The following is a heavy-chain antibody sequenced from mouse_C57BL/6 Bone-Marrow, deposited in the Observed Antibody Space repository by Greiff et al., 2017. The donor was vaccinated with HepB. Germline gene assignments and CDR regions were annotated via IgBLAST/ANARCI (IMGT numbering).Heavy chain of an antibody. V-gene: IGHV7-1*01. J-gene: IGHJ1*03. CDR2: SRNKANDYTT. D-gene: IGHD2-3*01. Sequence: EVKLVESGGGLVQSGRSLRLSCATSGFTFSDFYMEWVRQAPGKGLEWIAASRNKANDYTTEYSASVKGRFIVSRDTSQSILYLQMNALRAEDTAIYYCARDAGYDPGWYFDGWGTGTTVTVSS. CDR1: GFTFSDFY. CDR3: ARDAGYDPGWYFDG.